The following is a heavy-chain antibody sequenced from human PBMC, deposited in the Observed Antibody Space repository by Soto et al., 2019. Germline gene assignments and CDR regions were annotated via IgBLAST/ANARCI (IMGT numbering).Heavy chain of an antibody. D-gene: IGHD3-3*01. J-gene: IGHJ4*02. Sequence: EVQLVESGGGLVQPGGSLRLSCAASGFTFSRDWMHWVRQSPGKGLVWVSRIKGDGTITNYADSVKGRFTTSRDNSKNTVYLRLNSLTTEDTGVYYCARGGVGDYYTDYWGQGNLVTVSS. CDR1: GFTFSRDW. CDR2: IKGDGTIT. CDR3: ARGGVGDYYTDY. V-gene: IGHV3-74*01.